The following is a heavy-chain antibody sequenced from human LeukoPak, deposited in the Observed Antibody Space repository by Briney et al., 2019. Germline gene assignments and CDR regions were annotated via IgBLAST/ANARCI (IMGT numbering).Heavy chain of an antibody. CDR2: MYYSGST. CDR3: ARPYYYDSRIDP. Sequence: TLSLTCTVSGGSISSGDYYWSWIRQPPGKGLEWIAYMYYSGSTYYNPSLKSRVTMSADTSKNQLSLKLSSVTAADTAVYYCARPYYYDSRIDPCGQGLLVTVSS. CDR1: GGSISSGDYY. J-gene: IGHJ5*02. V-gene: IGHV4-30-4*01. D-gene: IGHD3-22*01.